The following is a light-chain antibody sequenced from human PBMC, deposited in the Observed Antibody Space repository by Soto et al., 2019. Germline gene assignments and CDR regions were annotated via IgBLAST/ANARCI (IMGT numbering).Light chain of an antibody. Sequence: DIQMTQSPSTMSASVEDRVSITCRAIQSISSWLAGYQQKPGKAPNLLNYDASSLESGVPSRFRGSESGTDFPLTISSLQPDDFATYYCQQYNSYSWTFGQGPKVPI. J-gene: IGKJ1*01. CDR3: QQYNSYSWT. CDR2: DAS. V-gene: IGKV1-5*01. CDR1: QSISSW.